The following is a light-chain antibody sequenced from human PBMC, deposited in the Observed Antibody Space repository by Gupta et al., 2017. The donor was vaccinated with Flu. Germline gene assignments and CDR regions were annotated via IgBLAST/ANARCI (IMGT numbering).Light chain of an antibody. Sequence: KFMLTQPPAVAESSAKPVTTFCTRSTGSNATNYVQCFLQRPGRSPTTVIYEDNHRLSGVPDLSSGSIDSSSSSAALTISGLKTEDEADYYCQSDDRVNRDVVFGGGTKLTVL. V-gene: IGLV6-57*01. J-gene: IGLJ2*01. CDR1: TGSNATNY. CDR2: EDN. CDR3: QSDDRVNRDVV.